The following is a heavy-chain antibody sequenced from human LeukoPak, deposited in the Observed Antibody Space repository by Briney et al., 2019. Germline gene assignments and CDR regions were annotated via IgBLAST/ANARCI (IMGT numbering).Heavy chain of an antibody. CDR2: ITPFLGIA. D-gene: IGHD2-8*01. Sequence: ASVKVSCKASGDTFSSYAINWVRQAPGQGPEWMGRITPFLGIANYPQKFQGRVTVTTDTSTGTVYMELRSLRSDDTAVYYCARGRMYDAFDIWGQGTMVTVSS. V-gene: IGHV1-69*04. CDR3: ARGRMYDAFDI. J-gene: IGHJ3*02. CDR1: GDTFSSYA.